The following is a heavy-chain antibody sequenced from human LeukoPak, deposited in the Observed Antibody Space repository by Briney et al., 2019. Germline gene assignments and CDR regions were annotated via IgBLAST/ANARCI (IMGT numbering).Heavy chain of an antibody. CDR1: GYTFTDYH. J-gene: IGHJ4*02. D-gene: IGHD4-17*01. V-gene: IGHV1-2*02. CDR2: INPNSGGT. Sequence: ASVKVSCKASGYTFTDYHIHWVRRAPGQGLEWVGWINPNSGGTNYAQKFQGRVTMTRDTSITTVYMDLSGLRSDDTASYYCATDYGGYVLGYWGQGTLVTVSS. CDR3: ATDYGGYVLGY.